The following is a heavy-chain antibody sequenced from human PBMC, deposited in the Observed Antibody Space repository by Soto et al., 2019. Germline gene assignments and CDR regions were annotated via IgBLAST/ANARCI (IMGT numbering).Heavy chain of an antibody. CDR2: INAGTGHT. Sequence: VSVKVSCKPSGYRFTNYGMHWVRQAPGQGLEWMGWINAGTGHTAFSQKLHGIVTINIDTCSSTSDMELNNLKNEDTALYYCAGDAKAFGVITNPYDFWGKRTMGTVSS. CDR3: AGDAKAFGVITNPYDF. CDR1: GYRFTNYG. V-gene: IGHV1-3*01. J-gene: IGHJ6*04. D-gene: IGHD3-3*01.